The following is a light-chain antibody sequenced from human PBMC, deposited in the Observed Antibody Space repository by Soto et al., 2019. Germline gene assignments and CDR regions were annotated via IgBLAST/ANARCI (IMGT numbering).Light chain of an antibody. CDR2: VEGSGSY. J-gene: IGLJ3*02. Sequence: QLVLTQSSSASASLGSSVKLTCTLSSGHSSYIIAWHQQQPGKAPRHLMKVEGSGSYNKGSGVPDRFSGSSSGADRYLTISNLQSEDEADYYCETWDSNTRVFGGGTKLTV. CDR3: ETWDSNTRV. CDR1: SGHSSYI. V-gene: IGLV4-60*03.